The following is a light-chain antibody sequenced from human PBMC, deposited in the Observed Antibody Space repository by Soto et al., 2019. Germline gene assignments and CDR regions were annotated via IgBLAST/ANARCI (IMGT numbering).Light chain of an antibody. J-gene: IGKJ2*01. Sequence: DVVVTQSPLSLPVTLGQPASISCRSSQSLVHSDGNTYLSWFQQRPGQSPRRLIYWVSNRDSGVPDRFSGSGSGTDFTLKISRVEAEDVGVYYCIQRSNLHHTFGQGPKLEIK. CDR1: QSLVHSDGNTY. CDR2: WVS. CDR3: IQRSNLHHT. V-gene: IGKV2-30*02.